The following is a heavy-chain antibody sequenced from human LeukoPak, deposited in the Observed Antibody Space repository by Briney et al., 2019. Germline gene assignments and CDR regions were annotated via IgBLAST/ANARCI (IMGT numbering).Heavy chain of an antibody. J-gene: IGHJ4*02. CDR3: AKEAYDSRGYRYFDY. V-gene: IGHV3-30*18. Sequence: RSLRLSCAASGRTFSSYGMHWVRQAAGKGPEWVAVISYDGSNQYYADSVKGRFTVSRDNSKNMVFLQMNSLRPEDTALYHCAKEAYDSRGYRYFDYWGQGTLVTVSS. CDR2: ISYDGSNQ. D-gene: IGHD3-22*01. CDR1: GRTFSSYG.